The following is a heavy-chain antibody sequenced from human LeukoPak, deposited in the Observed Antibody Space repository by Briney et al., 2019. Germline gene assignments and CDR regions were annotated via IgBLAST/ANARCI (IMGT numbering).Heavy chain of an antibody. CDR3: ARGSGSNWFDP. D-gene: IGHD3-10*01. CDR2: IKKDGSQK. CDR1: GFTFSDKW. Sequence: GGSLRLSCVASGFTFSDKWMSRVRQAPGKGPEWVASIKKDGSQKYYVDSVKGRFTISRDNSKNTLYLQMNSLRVEDTAVYYCARGSGSNWFDPWGQGTLVTVSS. V-gene: IGHV3-7*03. J-gene: IGHJ5*02.